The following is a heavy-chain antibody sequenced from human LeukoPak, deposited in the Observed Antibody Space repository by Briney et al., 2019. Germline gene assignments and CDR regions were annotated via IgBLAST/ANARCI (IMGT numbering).Heavy chain of an antibody. CDR3: ARVARGGLWPHGYYGMDV. J-gene: IGHJ6*02. V-gene: IGHV4-59*01. CDR1: GGSISSYY. D-gene: IGHD4/OR15-4a*01. CDR2: IYYSGST. Sequence: ASETLSLTCTVSGGSISSYYWSWIRQPPGKGLEWIGYIYYSGSTNYNPSLKSRVTISVDTSKSQFSLKLSSVTAADTAVYYCARVARGGLWPHGYYGMDVWGQGTTVTVSS.